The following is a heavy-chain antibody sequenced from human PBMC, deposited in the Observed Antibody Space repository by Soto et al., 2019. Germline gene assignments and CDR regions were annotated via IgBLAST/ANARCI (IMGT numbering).Heavy chain of an antibody. CDR1: GYTFTTYG. V-gene: IGHV1-18*01. CDR3: ARLYSEFLTGSYNVGAAQAFDF. Sequence: QVQLVQSGAEVKKPGASMKVSCKASGYTFTTYGLSWVRQAPGQGLEWMGWISPYNGHTTYAQKLQGRVTMTTETSTSTAFMALRSLRSDATPIYSCARLYSEFLTGSYNVGAAQAFDFWGQGTRVTVSS. J-gene: IGHJ3*01. D-gene: IGHD3-9*01. CDR2: ISPYNGHT.